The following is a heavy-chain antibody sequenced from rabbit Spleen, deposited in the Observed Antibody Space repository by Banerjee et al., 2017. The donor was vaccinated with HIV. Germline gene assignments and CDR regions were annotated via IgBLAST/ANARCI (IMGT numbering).Heavy chain of an antibody. J-gene: IGHJ6*01. CDR2: IAGSSSGFT. D-gene: IGHD1-1*01. V-gene: IGHV1S40*01. CDR1: GFSFSSSDY. Sequence: QSLEESGGGLVQPEGSLALTCKASGFSFSSSDYICWVRQAPGKGLEWISCIAGSSSGFTYFANWAKGRFTISKTSSTTVTLQMTSLTAADTATYFCARDTSSSFSSYGMDLWGQGTLVTVS. CDR3: ARDTSSSFSSYGMDL.